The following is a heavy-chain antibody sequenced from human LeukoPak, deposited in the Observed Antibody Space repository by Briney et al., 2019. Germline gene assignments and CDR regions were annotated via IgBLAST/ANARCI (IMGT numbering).Heavy chain of an antibody. J-gene: IGHJ4*02. V-gene: IGHV4-34*01. Sequence: GSLRLSCAASGFTFSSYSMNWVRRPPGKGLEWIGEINHSGGTNYNPSLKSRVTISLDTSKNQFSLKLTSVTAADTAVYYCARMAGYYFDYWGQGTLVTVSS. D-gene: IGHD6-19*01. CDR1: GFTFSSYS. CDR2: INHSGGT. CDR3: ARMAGYYFDY.